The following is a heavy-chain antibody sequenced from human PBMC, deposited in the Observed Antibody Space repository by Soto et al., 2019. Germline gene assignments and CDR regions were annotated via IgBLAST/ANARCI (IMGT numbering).Heavy chain of an antibody. Sequence: GASVKVSCKASGGTFSSYAISWVRQAPGQGLEWMGGIIPIFGTANYAQKFQGRVTITADESTSTAYMELSSLRSEDTAVYYCARDPKRTTGTTGAGWFDPWGQGTLVTVSS. CDR1: GGTFSSYA. D-gene: IGHD1-1*01. CDR3: ARDPKRTTGTTGAGWFDP. J-gene: IGHJ5*02. V-gene: IGHV1-69*13. CDR2: IIPIFGTA.